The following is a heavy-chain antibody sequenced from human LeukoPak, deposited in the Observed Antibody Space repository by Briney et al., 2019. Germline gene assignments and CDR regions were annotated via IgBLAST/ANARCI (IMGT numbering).Heavy chain of an antibody. CDR2: IYYSGST. CDR3: ARASQIASYYYYGMDV. D-gene: IGHD2-15*01. Sequence: SETLSLTCTVSGGSISSSSYYWGWIRQPPGKGLEWIGSIYYSGSTYYNPSLKSRVTISVDTSKNQFSLKLSSVTAADTAVYYCARASQIASYYYYGMDVWGQGTTVTVSS. CDR1: GGSISSSSYY. V-gene: IGHV4-39*01. J-gene: IGHJ6*02.